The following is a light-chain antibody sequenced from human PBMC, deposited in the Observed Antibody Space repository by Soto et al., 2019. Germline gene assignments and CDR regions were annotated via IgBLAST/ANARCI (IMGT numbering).Light chain of an antibody. J-gene: IGLJ2*01. Sequence: QSALTQPASVSGSPGQSITISCTGTSSDVGGYNHVSWYQHSPGKAPKLILFAVSDRPSGVSHRFSGSKSGNTASLTISGLEADDEADYYFCSYTSLSTVVFGGGTQLTVL. CDR3: CSYTSLSTVV. CDR1: SSDVGGYNH. V-gene: IGLV2-14*01. CDR2: AVS.